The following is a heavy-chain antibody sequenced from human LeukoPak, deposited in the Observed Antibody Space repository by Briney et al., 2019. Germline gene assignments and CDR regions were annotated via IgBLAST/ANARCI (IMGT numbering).Heavy chain of an antibody. Sequence: ETLSLTCTVFGGSISSYYWSWIRKPPGKGLEWIGCIYYSGSTNYNPPLKSRVTISVDTSKNQFSLKLSSVTAADTAVYYCASTNPSGWSKIYYYYMDVWGKGTTVTVSS. CDR3: ASTNPSGWSKIYYYYMDV. D-gene: IGHD6-19*01. CDR1: GGSISSYY. CDR2: IYYSGST. J-gene: IGHJ6*03. V-gene: IGHV4-59*08.